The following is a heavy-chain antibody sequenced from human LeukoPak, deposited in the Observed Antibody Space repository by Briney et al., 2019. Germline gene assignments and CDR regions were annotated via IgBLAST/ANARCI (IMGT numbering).Heavy chain of an antibody. CDR3: ARVGAAMDNFDY. Sequence: PSETLSLTCTVSGGSISNYDWSWIRQFPGKGLEWTGYIYNSGSTNYNPSLKSRVTISKGTSKNQFSLKLSSVTAADTAVYYCARVGAAMDNFDYWGQGTLVTVS. CDR2: IYNSGST. D-gene: IGHD5-18*01. J-gene: IGHJ4*02. CDR1: GGSISNYD. V-gene: IGHV4-59*01.